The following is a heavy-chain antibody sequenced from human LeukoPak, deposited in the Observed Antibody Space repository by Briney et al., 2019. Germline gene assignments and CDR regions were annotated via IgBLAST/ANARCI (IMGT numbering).Heavy chain of an antibody. J-gene: IGHJ6*02. Sequence: PSETLSLTWTVSGGSISSYYWSWIRQPPGKGLEWIGYIYYSGSTNYNPSLKSRVTISVDTSKDQFSLKLSSVTAADTAVYYCARVVTPGYYYYGMDVWGQGTTVTVSS. CDR3: ARVVTPGYYYYGMDV. V-gene: IGHV4-59*01. CDR1: GGSISSYY. D-gene: IGHD4-23*01. CDR2: IYYSGST.